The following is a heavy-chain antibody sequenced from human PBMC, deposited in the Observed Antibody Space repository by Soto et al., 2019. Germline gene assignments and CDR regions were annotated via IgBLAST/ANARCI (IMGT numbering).Heavy chain of an antibody. CDR1: RGTFSSYA. CDR3: AREGGGDCSGGSCYSPFDC. V-gene: IGHV1-69*12. J-gene: IGHJ4*02. CDR2: IIPIFGTA. D-gene: IGHD2-15*01. Sequence: QVQLGQSGAEVNKPGSSVKVSCKASRGTFSSYAISWVRQAPGQGLEWMGGIIPIFGTANYAQKFQGRVTITADDSTSTAYMELSSLRSEDTVVYYCAREGGGDCSGGSCYSPFDCWGQGTLVTVSS.